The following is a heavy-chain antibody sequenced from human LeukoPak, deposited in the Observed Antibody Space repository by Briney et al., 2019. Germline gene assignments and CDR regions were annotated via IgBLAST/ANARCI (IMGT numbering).Heavy chain of an antibody. D-gene: IGHD2-15*01. J-gene: IGHJ3*02. Sequence: PGGSLRPSCAASGFTFDDYAMHWVRQAPGKGLEWVSLISGDGGSTYYADSVNGRFTISRDNSKNSLYLQMNSLRTEDTALYYCAKDALGYCSGGSCPIWGQGTMVTVSS. CDR1: GFTFDDYA. V-gene: IGHV3-43*02. CDR3: AKDALGYCSGGSCPI. CDR2: ISGDGGST.